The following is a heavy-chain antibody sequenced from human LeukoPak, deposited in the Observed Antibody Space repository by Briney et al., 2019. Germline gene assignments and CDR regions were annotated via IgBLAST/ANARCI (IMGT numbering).Heavy chain of an antibody. V-gene: IGHV4-59*08. CDR2: IYYSGST. CDR3: AMTTPTNYYDSSGYYSY. J-gene: IGHJ4*02. CDR1: GGSISRYY. Sequence: PSETLSLTCTVSGGSISRYYWSWIRQPPGKGLEWIGYIYYSGSTNYNPSLKSRVTISVDTSKNQFSLKLSSVTAADTAVYYCAMTTPTNYYDSSGYYSYWGQGTLVTVSS. D-gene: IGHD3-22*01.